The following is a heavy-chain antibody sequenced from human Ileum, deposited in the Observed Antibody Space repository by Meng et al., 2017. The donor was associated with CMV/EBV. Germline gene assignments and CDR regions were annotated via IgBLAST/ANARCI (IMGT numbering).Heavy chain of an antibody. Sequence: GGSLRLSCAASGFTFSSYAMSWVRQAPGKGLEWVSAISGSGGSTYYADSVKGRFTISRDNSKNTLYLQMNSLRAEDTAVYYCAKTTTGYYYDSSGPSGGFDYWGQGTLVTVSS. CDR2: ISGSGGST. D-gene: IGHD3-22*01. CDR1: GFTFSSYA. J-gene: IGHJ4*02. V-gene: IGHV3-23*01. CDR3: AKTTTGYYYDSSGPSGGFDY.